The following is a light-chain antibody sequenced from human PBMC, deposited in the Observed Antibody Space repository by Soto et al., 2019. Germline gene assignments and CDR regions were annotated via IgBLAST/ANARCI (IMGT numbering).Light chain of an antibody. CDR1: QSVSSSY. V-gene: IGKV3-20*01. CDR2: GAS. CDR3: QQYGSSLF. Sequence: EIVLTQSPGTLSLSPGERATLSCRASQSVSSSYLAWYQQKPGQAPRLLIYGASSRATGIPDRFSGSGSGTDFTLTISRPEPEDFAVYYCQQYGSSLFFGQGTKLEIK. J-gene: IGKJ2*01.